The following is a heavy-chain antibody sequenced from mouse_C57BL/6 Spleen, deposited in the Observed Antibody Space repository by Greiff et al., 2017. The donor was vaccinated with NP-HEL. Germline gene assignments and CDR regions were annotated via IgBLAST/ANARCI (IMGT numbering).Heavy chain of an antibody. CDR3: ARYTTVVAHFDS. D-gene: IGHD1-1*01. J-gene: IGHJ2*01. Sequence: VQLQQSGAELVKPGASVKISCKASGYAFSSYWMNWVKQRPGKGLEWIGQIYPGDGDTNYNGKFKGKATLTADKSSSTAYMQLSSLTSAESAVYFGARYTTVVAHFDSGGQGTTLTVSS. V-gene: IGHV1-80*01. CDR1: GYAFSSYW. CDR2: IYPGDGDT.